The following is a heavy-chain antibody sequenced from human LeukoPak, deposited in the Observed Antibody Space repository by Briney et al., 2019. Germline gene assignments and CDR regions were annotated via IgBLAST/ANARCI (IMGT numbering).Heavy chain of an antibody. CDR1: GFTFSDYY. J-gene: IGHJ4*02. CDR2: ISSGSTI. CDR3: ARADY. V-gene: IGHV3-11*01. Sequence: GGSLRLSCAASGFTFSDYYMSWIRQAPGKGLEWVSYISSGSTIYYADSVKGRFTISRDNAKNSLYLQMNSLRAEDTAVYYCARADYWGQGTLVTVSS.